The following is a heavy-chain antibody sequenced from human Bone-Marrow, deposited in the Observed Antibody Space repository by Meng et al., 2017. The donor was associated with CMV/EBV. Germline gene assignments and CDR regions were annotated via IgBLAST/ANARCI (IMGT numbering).Heavy chain of an antibody. CDR2: ISAYNGNT. CDR3: ASHGSMQPNYAMDV. D-gene: IGHD6-13*01. J-gene: IGHJ6*01. Sequence: ASVKVSCKASGYTFTSYGISWVRQAPGQGLEWMGWISAYNGNTNYAQKLQGRVTMTRDTSTSTAYMELRSLRSDDTAVYYCASHGSMQPNYAMDVWGQGTTVTGSS. V-gene: IGHV1-18*01. CDR1: GYTFTSYG.